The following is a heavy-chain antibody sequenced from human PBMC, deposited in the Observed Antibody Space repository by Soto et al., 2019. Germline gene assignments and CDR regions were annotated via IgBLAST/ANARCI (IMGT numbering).Heavy chain of an antibody. CDR3: ARDNFVAVVAAPPPIDY. CDR1: GFTFSSYS. D-gene: IGHD2-15*01. Sequence: EVQLVESGGGLVKPGGSLRLSCAASGFTFSSYSMNWVRQAPGKGLEWVSSISSSSSYIYYADSVKGRFTISRDNAKNSLYLQMNSLRAEDTAVYYCARDNFVAVVAAPPPIDYWGQGTLVTVSS. J-gene: IGHJ4*02. V-gene: IGHV3-21*01. CDR2: ISSSSSYI.